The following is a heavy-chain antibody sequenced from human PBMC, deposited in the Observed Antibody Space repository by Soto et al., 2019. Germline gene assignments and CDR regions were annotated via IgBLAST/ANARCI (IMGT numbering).Heavy chain of an antibody. D-gene: IGHD2-21*01. J-gene: IGHJ4*02. CDR3: ASGNCDDICYHDY. CDR2: INTGNGNT. V-gene: IGHV1-3*04. Sequence: QVQLVQSGAEVKKPGASVRISCEAPGYAFTKYILYWVRQAPGQRLEWMGWINTGNGNTKYSQKFQDRVTITRDTSASTAYMDLSSVRSEDTAVYYCASGNCDDICYHDYWGQGTLVTVSS. CDR1: GYAFTKYI.